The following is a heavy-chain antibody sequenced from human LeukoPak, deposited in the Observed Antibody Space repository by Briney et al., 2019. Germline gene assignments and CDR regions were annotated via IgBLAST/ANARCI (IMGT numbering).Heavy chain of an antibody. CDR2: IYHSGST. Sequence: SETLSLTCTVSGGSISSGGYYWSWIRQPPGKGLEWIGYIYHSGSTYYNPSLKSRVTISVDRSKNQFSLKLSSVTAADTAVYYCARQGTADSSGFDAFDIWGQGTMVTVSS. V-gene: IGHV4-30-2*01. D-gene: IGHD3-22*01. CDR1: GGSISSGGYY. CDR3: ARQGTADSSGFDAFDI. J-gene: IGHJ3*02.